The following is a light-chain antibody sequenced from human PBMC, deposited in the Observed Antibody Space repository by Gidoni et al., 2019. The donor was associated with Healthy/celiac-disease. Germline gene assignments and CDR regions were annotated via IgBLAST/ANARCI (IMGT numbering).Light chain of an antibody. V-gene: IGLV2-14*01. Sequence: QSALTQPASVSGSPGQSITISCTGTSSYVGGYTYVSWYQPQPGKAPKLMIYEVSNRPSGVSNRFSGSKSGNTASLTISGLQDEDEADYYCSSYTSSSTLVFGGGTKLTVL. CDR3: SSYTSSSTLV. CDR1: SSYVGGYTY. J-gene: IGLJ2*01. CDR2: EVS.